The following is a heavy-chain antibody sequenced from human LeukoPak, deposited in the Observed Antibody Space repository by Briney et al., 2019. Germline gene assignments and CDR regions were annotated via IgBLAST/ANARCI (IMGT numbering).Heavy chain of an antibody. V-gene: IGHV1-69*13. D-gene: IGHD3-22*01. CDR1: GGTFSSYA. Sequence: SVKVSCKASGGTFSSYAISWVRQAPGQGLEWMGGIIPIFGTANYAQKFQGRVTITADESTSTAYMELSSLRSEGTAVYYCAMYYYDSSGYYYFAFDIWGQGTMVTVSS. CDR3: AMYYYDSSGYYYFAFDI. CDR2: IIPIFGTA. J-gene: IGHJ3*02.